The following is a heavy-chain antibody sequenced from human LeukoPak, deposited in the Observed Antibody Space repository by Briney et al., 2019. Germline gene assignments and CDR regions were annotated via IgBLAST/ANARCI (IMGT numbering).Heavy chain of an antibody. CDR3: AKDWGY. CDR2: IDGSGSST. J-gene: IGHJ4*02. CDR1: GFTFSTYA. V-gene: IGHV3-23*01. Sequence: PGGSLRLSCAASGFTFSTYAMTWVRQAPWKELEWVSAIDGSGSSTYYADSVKDRFTISRDNSKNTLYLQMNSLRAEDTAVYYCAKDWGYWGQGTLVTVSS. D-gene: IGHD3-16*01.